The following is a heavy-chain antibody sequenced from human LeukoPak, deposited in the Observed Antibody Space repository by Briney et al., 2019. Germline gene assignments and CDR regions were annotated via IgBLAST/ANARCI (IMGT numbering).Heavy chain of an antibody. J-gene: IGHJ4*02. D-gene: IGHD3-22*01. V-gene: IGHV1-46*01. CDR1: GYTFTSYY. Sequence: ASVKVSCKASGYTFTSYYMHWVRQAPGQGLEWMGIINPSGGSTSYAQKFQGRVTITADKSTSTAYMELSSLRSEDTAVYYCARVSVVYDSSGYSVSRFFDYWGQGTLVTVSS. CDR2: INPSGGST. CDR3: ARVSVVYDSSGYSVSRFFDY.